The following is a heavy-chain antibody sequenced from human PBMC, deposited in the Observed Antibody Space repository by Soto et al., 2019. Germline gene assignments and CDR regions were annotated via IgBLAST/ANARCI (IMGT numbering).Heavy chain of an antibody. CDR2: ISSTGRTI. J-gene: IGHJ4*02. D-gene: IGHD6-19*01. Sequence: KTGGSLRLSCGASGFTFSNYYMSWIRQAPGKGLEWVSYISSTGRTIYYADSVKGRFTVSRDNAQNSLSLKLNSLRVEDTAVYYCARSYSSGWEFDYWGQGTQVTVS. V-gene: IGHV3-11*01. CDR1: GFTFSNYY. CDR3: ARSYSSGWEFDY.